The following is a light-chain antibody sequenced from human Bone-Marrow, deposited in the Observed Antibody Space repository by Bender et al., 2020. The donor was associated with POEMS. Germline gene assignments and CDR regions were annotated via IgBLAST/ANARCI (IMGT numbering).Light chain of an antibody. CDR2: DVF. CDR1: SSDVGGYNY. V-gene: IGLV2-11*01. Sequence: QSALTQPRSVSGSPGQSVTISCTGPSSDVGGYNYVSWYQQHPDRASKLLIYDVFKRPSGVPARFSGSKSGNTASLTISGLQADDESDYYCSSYVGNYIVVFGTGTKVTV. CDR3: SSYVGNYIVV. J-gene: IGLJ1*01.